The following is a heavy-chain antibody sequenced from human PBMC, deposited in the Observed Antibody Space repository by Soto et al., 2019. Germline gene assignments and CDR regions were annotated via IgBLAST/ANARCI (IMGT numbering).Heavy chain of an antibody. CDR3: ARPDCSSTSCPFDY. CDR2: IDPSDSYT. V-gene: IGHV5-10-1*01. Sequence: GESLKISCKGSGYSFTSYWISWVRQMPGKGLEWMGRIDPSDSYTNYSPSFQGHVTISADKSISTVYLQWSSLKASDTAMYYCARPDCSSTSCPFDYWGQGTLVTVSS. J-gene: IGHJ4*02. CDR1: GYSFTSYW. D-gene: IGHD2-2*01.